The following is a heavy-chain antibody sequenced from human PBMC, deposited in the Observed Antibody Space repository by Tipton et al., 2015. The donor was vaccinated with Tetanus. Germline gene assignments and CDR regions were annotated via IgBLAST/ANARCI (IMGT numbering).Heavy chain of an antibody. CDR3: ASYLGGGDYYDSSGYSIDY. CDR2: IIPIFGTA. Sequence: QLVQSGAEVKKPGSSVKVSCKASGGTFSSYAISWVRQAPGQGLEWMGGIIPIFGTANYAQKFQGRVTITADESTSTAYMELSSLRSEDTSVYYCASYLGGGDYYDSSGYSIDYWGQGTLVTVSS. J-gene: IGHJ4*02. V-gene: IGHV1-69*01. D-gene: IGHD3-22*01. CDR1: GGTFSSYA.